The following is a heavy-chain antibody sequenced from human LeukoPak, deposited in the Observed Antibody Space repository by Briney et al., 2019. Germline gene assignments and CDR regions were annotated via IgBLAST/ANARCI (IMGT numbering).Heavy chain of an antibody. Sequence: PGGSLRLSCAAPGFSFSGSAMHWVRQASGKGLEWVGRIRSKPNSYATAYTASVKGRFTISRDDSKNTAYLQMNSPKAEDTAVYYCTRLYSDGFDYWGQGTLVTVSS. CDR2: IRSKPNSYAT. V-gene: IGHV3-73*01. CDR1: GFSFSGSA. D-gene: IGHD2-15*01. CDR3: TRLYSDGFDY. J-gene: IGHJ4*02.